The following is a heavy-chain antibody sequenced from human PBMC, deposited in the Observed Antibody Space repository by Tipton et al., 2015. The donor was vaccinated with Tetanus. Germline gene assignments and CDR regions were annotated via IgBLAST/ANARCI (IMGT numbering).Heavy chain of an antibody. CDR3: ARESVLLDGGFDF. CDR1: GGSIGNYF. V-gene: IGHV4-4*07. J-gene: IGHJ4*02. Sequence: TLSLTCIVSGGSIGNYFWIWVRQPAGKGLEWIGRIFASGDTNYNPSLKSRVKMSVDTSKNQFSLRLTSVTAADTAVYYCARESVLLDGGFDFWGQGTLVSVSS. D-gene: IGHD5-24*01. CDR2: IFASGDT.